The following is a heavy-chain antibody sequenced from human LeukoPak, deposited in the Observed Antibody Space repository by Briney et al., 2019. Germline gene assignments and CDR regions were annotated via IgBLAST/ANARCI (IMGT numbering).Heavy chain of an antibody. CDR3: ARVVGATSHDPFDV. J-gene: IGHJ3*01. D-gene: IGHD1-26*01. V-gene: IGHV4-30-2*01. CDR2: IYHTGST. CDR1: GDSISSAYS. Sequence: SQTLSLTCAVSGDSISSAYSWSWIRQPPGKGLEWIGYIYHTGSTSYNPSLKTRVTISIDRPRNQFSLKLSSVTAADTAMYYWARVVGATSHDPFDVGGQGTMVTVSS.